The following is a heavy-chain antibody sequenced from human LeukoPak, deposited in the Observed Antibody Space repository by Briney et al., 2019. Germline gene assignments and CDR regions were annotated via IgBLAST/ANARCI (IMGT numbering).Heavy chain of an antibody. J-gene: IGHJ4*02. D-gene: IGHD5-18*01. CDR2: IYRCGCDT. CDR3: ASRVPGYNYGHY. CDR1: GYSFSNYW. Sequence: GESLKISCWGSGYSFSNYWLAWVRQRPGKGLGWRGSIYRCGCDTRYSTSFQGPVTISADKSISPAYLQWRSLNASDNALSYYASRVPGYNYGHYWGQGTLVTVSS. V-gene: IGHV5-51*01.